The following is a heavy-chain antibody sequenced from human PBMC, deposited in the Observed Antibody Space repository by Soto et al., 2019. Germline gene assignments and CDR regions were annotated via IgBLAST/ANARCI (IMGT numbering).Heavy chain of an antibody. D-gene: IGHD6-19*01. CDR1: GGTFSSYP. J-gene: IGHJ4*02. V-gene: IGHV1-69*13. CDR2: IITIFGTA. Sequence: SVKVSCKASGGTFSSYPISWVRPAPGQGLEWMGGIITIFGTANYAQKFQGRVTITADESTSTAYMELSSLRSEDTAVYYCARFGYSSGWYYFDYWGQGTLVTVSS. CDR3: ARFGYSSGWYYFDY.